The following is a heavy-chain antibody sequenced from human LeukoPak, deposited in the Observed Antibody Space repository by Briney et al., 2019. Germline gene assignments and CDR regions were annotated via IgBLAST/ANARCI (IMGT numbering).Heavy chain of an antibody. J-gene: IGHJ4*02. Sequence: SVKVSCKASGYTFTSYAMHWVRQAPGQGLEWMGGIIPIFGTANYAQKFQGRVTITADESTSTAYMELSSLRSEDTAVYYCAREGVVPAAIWGQGTLVTVSS. CDR1: GYTFTSYA. V-gene: IGHV1-69*13. CDR3: AREGVVPAAI. D-gene: IGHD2-2*02. CDR2: IIPIFGTA.